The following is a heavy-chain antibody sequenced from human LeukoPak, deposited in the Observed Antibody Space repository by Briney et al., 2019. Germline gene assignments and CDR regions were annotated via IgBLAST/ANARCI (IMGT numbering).Heavy chain of an antibody. CDR1: GGSFSGYY. D-gene: IGHD2-8*01. J-gene: IGHJ4*02. V-gene: IGHV4-34*01. CDR2: INHSGST. Sequence: PSETLSLTCAVYGGSFSGYYWSWIRQPPGKGLEWIGEINHSGSTNYNPSLKSRVTISVDTSKNQFSLKLSSVTAADTAVYYCARGHGLWKRTEGPFDYWGQGTLVTVSS. CDR3: ARGHGLWKRTEGPFDY.